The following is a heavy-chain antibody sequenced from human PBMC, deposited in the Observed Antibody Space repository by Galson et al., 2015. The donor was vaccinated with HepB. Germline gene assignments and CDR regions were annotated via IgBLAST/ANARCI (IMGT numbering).Heavy chain of an antibody. Sequence: SLRLSCAASGFTFSSYAMHWVRQAPGKGLEWVAVISYDGSNKYYADSVKGRFTISRDNSKNTLYLQMNSLRAEDTAVYYCASPYNGSGTRGFGYWGQGTLVTVSS. V-gene: IGHV3-30-3*01. CDR2: ISYDGSNK. D-gene: IGHD3-10*01. CDR3: ASPYNGSGTRGFGY. CDR1: GFTFSSYA. J-gene: IGHJ4*02.